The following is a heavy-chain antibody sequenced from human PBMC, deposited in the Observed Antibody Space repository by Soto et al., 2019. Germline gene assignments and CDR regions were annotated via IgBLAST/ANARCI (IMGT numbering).Heavy chain of an antibody. D-gene: IGHD3-10*01. Sequence: QVPLVQSGAEVKKPGASVKVSCKASGYTFTSYGISWVRQAPGQGLEWMGWISAYNGNTNYAQKLQGRVTMTTDTSTSTAYMELRSLRSDDTAVYYCARDFHPHLVRLYYGSGSYYYWGQGTLVTVSS. CDR2: ISAYNGNT. CDR3: ARDFHPHLVRLYYGSGSYYY. CDR1: GYTFTSYG. V-gene: IGHV1-18*01. J-gene: IGHJ4*02.